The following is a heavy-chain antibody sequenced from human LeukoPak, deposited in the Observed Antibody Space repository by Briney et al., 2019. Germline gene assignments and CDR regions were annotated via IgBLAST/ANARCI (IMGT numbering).Heavy chain of an antibody. V-gene: IGHV3-20*04. CDR2: INWNGGST. CDR1: GFTFDDYG. J-gene: IGHJ4*02. Sequence: PGGSLRLSCAASGFTFDDYGMSWVRQAPGKGLEWVSGINWNGGSTGYADSVKGRFTISRDNAKNSLYLQMNSLRAEDTALYYCARDLGHYYYGSRSSHWGQGTLVTVSS. D-gene: IGHD3-10*01. CDR3: ARDLGHYYYGSRSSH.